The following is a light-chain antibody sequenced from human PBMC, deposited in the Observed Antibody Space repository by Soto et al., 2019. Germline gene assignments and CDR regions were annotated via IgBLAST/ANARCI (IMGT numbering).Light chain of an antibody. CDR1: QSVSSSY. CDR3: QQYSSSTRT. J-gene: IGKJ1*01. CDR2: GAS. V-gene: IGKV3-20*01. Sequence: EIVLTQSPGTLSLSPGERATLSCRASQSVSSSYLAWYQQKPGQAPRLLIYGASSRATGIPDRFSGSGSGTDFTLTISRLEPEDVAVYYCQQYSSSTRTFGQGTKLEIK.